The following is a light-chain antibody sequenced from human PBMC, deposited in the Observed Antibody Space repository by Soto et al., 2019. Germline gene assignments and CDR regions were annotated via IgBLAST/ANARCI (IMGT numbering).Light chain of an antibody. J-gene: IGKJ3*01. CDR3: TQLSNWPVLFS. CDR2: NAS. V-gene: IGKV3-11*01. Sequence: EIVLPQSPATLSLSPGERATLSCRASESVSSYLAWYQQQPGQAPRLLIYNASNRATGIPASFSGSGSGTGLTLTSGSIAPVESAVYYGTQLSNWPVLFSFGPGTKVHIQ. CDR1: ESVSSY.